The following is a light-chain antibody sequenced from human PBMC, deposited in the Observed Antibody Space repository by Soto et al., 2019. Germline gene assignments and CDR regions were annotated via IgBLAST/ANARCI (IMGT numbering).Light chain of an antibody. CDR1: QTIVNY. Sequence: EIVLTQSPATLSLSPGDRATLSCRASQTIVNYLAWYQQKSGQAPRLLLYDASTRATGIPARFSGRGSGTDFTLTISSLEPEDFAVYYCQQRANWPLTFAGGTRVEIK. CDR3: QQRANWPLT. V-gene: IGKV3-11*01. CDR2: DAS. J-gene: IGKJ4*01.